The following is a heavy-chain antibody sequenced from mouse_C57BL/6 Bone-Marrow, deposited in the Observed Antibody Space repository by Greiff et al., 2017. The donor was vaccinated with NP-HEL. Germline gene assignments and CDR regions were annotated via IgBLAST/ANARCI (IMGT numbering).Heavy chain of an antibody. CDR3: ARDGAYYAMDY. J-gene: IGHJ4*01. CDR2: ISYDGSN. Sequence: EVKLMESGPGLVKPSQSLSLTCSVTGYSITSGYYWNWIRQFPGNKLEWMGYISYDGSNNYNPSLKNRISITRDTSKNQFFLKLNSVTTEDTATYYCARDGAYYAMDYWGQGTSVTVSS. V-gene: IGHV3-6*01. CDR1: GYSITSGYY.